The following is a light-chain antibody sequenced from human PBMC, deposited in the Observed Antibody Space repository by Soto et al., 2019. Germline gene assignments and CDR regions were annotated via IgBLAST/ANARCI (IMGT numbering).Light chain of an antibody. CDR3: QQYNGYPLT. V-gene: IGKV1-5*01. CDR1: QSISSW. CDR2: DAS. J-gene: IGKJ4*01. Sequence: DFQIPHAPSNLAVSLEDKVTITFRASQSISSWLAWYQQKPGKAPKLLIYDASSLESGVPSRFSGSGSGTEFTLNISSLQPDDFATYYCQQYNGYPLTFGGGTKVDIK.